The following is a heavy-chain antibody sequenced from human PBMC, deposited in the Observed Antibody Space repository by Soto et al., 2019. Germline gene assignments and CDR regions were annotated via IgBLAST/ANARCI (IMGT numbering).Heavy chain of an antibody. CDR2: ISYDGSNK. CDR3: ARDRPVGATKPPYYYYGMDV. CDR1: GFTFSSYA. J-gene: IGHJ6*02. Sequence: GGSLRLSCAASGFTFSSYAMHWVRQAPGKGLEWVAVISYDGSNKYYADSVKGRFTISRDNSKNTLYLQMNSLRAEDTAVYYCARDRPVGATKPPYYYYGMDVWGQGTTVTVSS. D-gene: IGHD1-26*01. V-gene: IGHV3-30-3*01.